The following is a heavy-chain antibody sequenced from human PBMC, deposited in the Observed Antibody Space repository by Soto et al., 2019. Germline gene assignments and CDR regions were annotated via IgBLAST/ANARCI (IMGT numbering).Heavy chain of an antibody. Sequence: PSETLSLTCTVSGGSISSSSYFWGWIRQPPGKGLEWIGTIYYSGSTYYNPSLKSRVTISVDTSKNQFSLKLSSVTAADTAVYYCARDPSSCSSTSCNWFDPWGQGTLVTVSP. V-gene: IGHV4-39*02. CDR3: ARDPSSCSSTSCNWFDP. D-gene: IGHD2-2*01. J-gene: IGHJ5*02. CDR1: GGSISSSSYF. CDR2: IYYSGST.